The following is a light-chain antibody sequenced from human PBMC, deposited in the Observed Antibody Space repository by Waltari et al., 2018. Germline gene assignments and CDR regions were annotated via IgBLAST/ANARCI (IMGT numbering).Light chain of an antibody. J-gene: IGKJ4*01. V-gene: IGKV4-1*01. CDR1: QSVLHSSNNKNY. CDR3: QQYYNAPLT. Sequence: DIVMTQSPDSLALSLGERATINCKSSQSVLHSSNNKNYLAWYQQKPGQPPNLLIYWAPTRESGVPDRFSGSGSGTDFTLTISSLQAEDVAVYYCQQYYNAPLTFGGGTKVEIK. CDR2: WAP.